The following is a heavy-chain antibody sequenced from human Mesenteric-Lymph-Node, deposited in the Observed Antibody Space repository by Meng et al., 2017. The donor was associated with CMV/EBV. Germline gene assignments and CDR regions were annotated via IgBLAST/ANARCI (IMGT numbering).Heavy chain of an antibody. J-gene: IGHJ4*02. CDR2: ISSSSSTI. CDR1: GFTFSSYS. CDR3: AIRGSYYYFDY. Sequence: GGSLRLSCAASGFTFSSYSMNWVRQAPGKGLEWVSYISSSSSTIYYADSVKGRFTISRDNAKNSLYLQMNSLRAEDTAVYYCAIRGSYYYFDYWGQGTLVTVSS. V-gene: IGHV3-48*04. D-gene: IGHD1-26*01.